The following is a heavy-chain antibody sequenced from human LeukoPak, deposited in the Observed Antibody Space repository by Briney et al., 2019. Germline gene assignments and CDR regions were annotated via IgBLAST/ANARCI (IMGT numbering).Heavy chain of an antibody. V-gene: IGHV4-4*02. CDR2: IYHSGST. D-gene: IGHD2/OR15-2a*01. CDR3: ARRLRLKNPGGDAFDI. J-gene: IGHJ3*02. CDR1: GGSISSSNW. Sequence: SETLSLTCAVSGGSISSSNWWSWVRQPPGKGLEWIGEIYHSGSTRYNPSLQSRVTMSIGTSKTQFSLKLDSVTAADTAVYYCARRLRLKNPGGDAFDIWGQGTVVTVSS.